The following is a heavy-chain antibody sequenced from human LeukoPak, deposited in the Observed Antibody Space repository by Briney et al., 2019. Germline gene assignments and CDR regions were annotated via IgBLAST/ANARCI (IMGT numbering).Heavy chain of an antibody. CDR2: VHYGGSNK. CDR1: GFTFSSYA. Sequence: GGSLRLSCAASGFTFSSYAMSWVRQAPGKGLEWVAFVHYGGSNKYYADSVKGRFAISRDNSKNTLYLQMNSLRAEDTAVYYCARDKIVGATYFDYWGQGTLVTVSS. V-gene: IGHV3-30*02. D-gene: IGHD1-26*01. CDR3: ARDKIVGATYFDY. J-gene: IGHJ4*02.